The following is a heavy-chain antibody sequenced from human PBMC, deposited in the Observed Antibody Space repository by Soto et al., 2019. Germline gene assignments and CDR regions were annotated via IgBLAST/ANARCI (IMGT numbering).Heavy chain of an antibody. CDR3: ARHVYGDYGMNYFDY. V-gene: IGHV4-39*01. CDR1: GGPSRSRGYY. Sequence: SVIPSHPRSIFGGPSRSRGYYWGWKSQSPGKVLEWIGSIYYSGSTYYNPSLKSRVTISVDTSKNQFSLKLSSVTAADTAVYYFARHVYGDYGMNYFDYLRQGTLVTVSS. D-gene: IGHD4-17*01. CDR2: IYYSGST. J-gene: IGHJ4*02.